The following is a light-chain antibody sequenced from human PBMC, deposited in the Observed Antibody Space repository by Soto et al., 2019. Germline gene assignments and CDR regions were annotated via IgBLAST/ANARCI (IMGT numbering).Light chain of an antibody. Sequence: IVMTQSPATLSVSPGERATLSCRASQSISNTLAWFQQKPGQGPRLLIYGASTRATGIPARFSGSGSGTEFTLTISSLQSEDFAVYFCQQYNDWPRTFGQGTTLEIK. CDR2: GAS. CDR3: QQYNDWPRT. CDR1: QSISNT. V-gene: IGKV3-15*01. J-gene: IGKJ2*01.